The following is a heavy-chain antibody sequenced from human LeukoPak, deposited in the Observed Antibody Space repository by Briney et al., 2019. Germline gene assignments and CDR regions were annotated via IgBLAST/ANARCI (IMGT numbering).Heavy chain of an antibody. CDR1: GFTFSIHG. D-gene: IGHD6-13*01. Sequence: QPGGSLRLSCAASGFTFSIHGMNWVRQTPGKGLEWVSYIINSGGTIYYADSVQGRFTISRDNAKNSLYLQMNSLRDEDTAIYYCANPLVRSSWLLDYWGRGTLVTVSA. J-gene: IGHJ4*02. V-gene: IGHV3-48*02. CDR2: IINSGGTI. CDR3: ANPLVRSSWLLDY.